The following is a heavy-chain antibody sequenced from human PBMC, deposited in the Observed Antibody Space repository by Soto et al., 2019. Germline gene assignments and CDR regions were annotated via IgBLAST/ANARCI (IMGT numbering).Heavy chain of an antibody. CDR2: ISGSGGST. D-gene: IGHD4-4*01. Sequence: PGGSLRLSCAASGFTFSSYAMSWVRQAPGKGLEWVSAISGSGGSTYYADSVKGRFTISRDNSKNTLYLQMNSLRAEDTAVYYCAKDRAGYSNFNWFDPWGQGTLVTVSS. V-gene: IGHV3-23*01. J-gene: IGHJ5*02. CDR1: GFTFSSYA. CDR3: AKDRAGYSNFNWFDP.